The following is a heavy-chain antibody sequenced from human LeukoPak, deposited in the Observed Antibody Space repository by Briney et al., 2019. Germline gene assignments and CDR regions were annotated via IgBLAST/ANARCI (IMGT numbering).Heavy chain of an antibody. D-gene: IGHD6-19*01. CDR3: ARDYVDGYSSGWLGPYGMDV. CDR1: GFTFSSYE. CDR2: ISSSGSTI. Sequence: HGGSLRLSCAASGFTFSSYEMNWVRQAPGKGLEWVSYISSSGSTIYYADSVKGRFTISRDNAKNSLYLQMNSLRAEDRAVYYCARDYVDGYSSGWLGPYGMDVWGKGTTVTVSS. V-gene: IGHV3-48*03. J-gene: IGHJ6*04.